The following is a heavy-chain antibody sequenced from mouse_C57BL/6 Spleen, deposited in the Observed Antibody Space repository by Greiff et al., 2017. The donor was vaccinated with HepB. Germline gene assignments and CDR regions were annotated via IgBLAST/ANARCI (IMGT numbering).Heavy chain of an antibody. J-gene: IGHJ3*01. D-gene: IGHD2-5*01. CDR1: GYTFTDYY. CDR3: APGGIVTRVAY. Sequence: EVQLQQSGPELVKPGASVKISCKASGYTFTDYYMNWVKQSHGKSLEWIGDINPNNGGTSYNQKFKGKATLTVDKSSSTAYMELRSLTSEDSAVYYCAPGGIVTRVAYWGQGTLVTVSA. CDR2: INPNNGGT. V-gene: IGHV1-26*01.